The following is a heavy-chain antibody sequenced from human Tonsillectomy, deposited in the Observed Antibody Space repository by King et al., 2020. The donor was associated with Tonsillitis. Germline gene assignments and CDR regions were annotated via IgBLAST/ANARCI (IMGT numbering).Heavy chain of an antibody. D-gene: IGHD4/OR15-4a*01. Sequence: VQLVESGGGVVQPGKSLRLSCASSGFTFNSYSMHWVRQAPGKGLEWVAVISYDGSNKDSADSVKVRFTISRDNSKNTLYLQMNSLRGDDTAMYYCARDATYGAAPILLDYWGQGTQVTVSS. J-gene: IGHJ4*02. CDR2: ISYDGSNK. V-gene: IGHV3-30*04. CDR3: ARDATYGAAPILLDY. CDR1: GFTFNSYS.